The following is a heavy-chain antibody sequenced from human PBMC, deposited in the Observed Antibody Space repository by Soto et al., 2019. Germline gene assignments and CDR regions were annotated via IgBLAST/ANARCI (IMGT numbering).Heavy chain of an antibody. Sequence: PSETLSLTCTVSGGSVTGFYWSWIRQPPGKGLEWVAYISYSGSATYNPSLKSRVTISVDTSKNQFSLKVTSVTAADTAIYFCAKLNTGDWYGVDYWGQGTLVTVSS. V-gene: IGHV4-59*02. CDR1: GGSVTGFY. J-gene: IGHJ4*02. D-gene: IGHD6-19*01. CDR3: AKLNTGDWYGVDY. CDR2: ISYSGSA.